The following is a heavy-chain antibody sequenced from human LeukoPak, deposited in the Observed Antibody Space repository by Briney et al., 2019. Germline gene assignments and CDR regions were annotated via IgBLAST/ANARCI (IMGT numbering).Heavy chain of an antibody. CDR2: IYPGDSDT. D-gene: IGHD6-13*01. V-gene: IGHV5-51*01. CDR3: ARHPKTFLGLAAAFDY. CDR1: GYSFTSYW. J-gene: IGHJ4*02. Sequence: GESLKISCKGSGYSFTSYWIGWVRQMPGKGLEWMGIIYPGDSDTRYSPSFQGQVTISADKSISTAYLQWSSLKASDTAMYYCARHPKTFLGLAAAFDYWGQGTLVTVSS.